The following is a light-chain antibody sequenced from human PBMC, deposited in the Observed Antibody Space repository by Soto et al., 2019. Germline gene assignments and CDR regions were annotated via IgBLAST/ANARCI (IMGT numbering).Light chain of an antibody. CDR2: KAS. CDR1: QTISSW. J-gene: IGKJ1*01. Sequence: DMQMTQSPSTLSGSVGDRVSMTLRASQTISSWLAWYQQKPGKAPKLLIYKASTLKSGVPSRFSGSGSGTEFTLTISSLQPDDFATYYCQHYNSYSEAFGQGTKVDIK. CDR3: QHYNSYSEA. V-gene: IGKV1-5*03.